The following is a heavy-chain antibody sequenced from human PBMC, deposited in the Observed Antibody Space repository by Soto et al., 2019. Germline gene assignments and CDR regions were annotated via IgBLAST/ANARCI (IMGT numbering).Heavy chain of an antibody. J-gene: IGHJ4*02. CDR2: IYYSGST. Sequence: QVQLQESGPGLVKPAETLSLTCTVSGASVSSGNYFWYWIRQPPGKGLECIGYIYYSGSTSYNPTLKSRVTISVDTSKNQFSLRLSSVTAADTAVYYCARASDPTSSWPSLDYWGQGTLVSVSS. CDR1: GASVSSGNYF. D-gene: IGHD6-13*01. CDR3: ARASDPTSSWPSLDY. V-gene: IGHV4-61*01.